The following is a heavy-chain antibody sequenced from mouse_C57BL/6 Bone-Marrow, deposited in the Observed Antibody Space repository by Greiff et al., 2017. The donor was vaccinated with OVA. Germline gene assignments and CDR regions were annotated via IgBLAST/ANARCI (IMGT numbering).Heavy chain of an antibody. V-gene: IGHV3-1*01. CDR3: ARELRFYYFDY. CDR1: GYSITSGYD. CDR2: ISYSGST. J-gene: IGHJ2*01. Sequence: EVKLMESGPGMVKPSQSLSLTCTVTGYSITSGYDWHWIRHFPGNKLEWMGYISYSGSTNYNPSLKSRITITHDTSKNHFFLKLNSVTTEDTATYYCARELRFYYFDYWGQGTTLIVSS. D-gene: IGHD1-1*01.